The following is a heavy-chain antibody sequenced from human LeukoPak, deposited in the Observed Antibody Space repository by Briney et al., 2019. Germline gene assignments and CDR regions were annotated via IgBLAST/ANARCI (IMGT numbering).Heavy chain of an antibody. V-gene: IGHV3-33*01. J-gene: IGHJ4*02. Sequence: GRSLRLSCAASGFTFSSYGMHWVREAPGKRLEWVAVIWYDGSKKYYADSVKGRFTISRDNYKNTLYLQMNSLRAEDTAVFYCARGEYSSSSAFDYWGQGTLVSVSS. CDR1: GFTFSSYG. CDR2: IWYDGSKK. CDR3: ARGEYSSSSAFDY. D-gene: IGHD6-6*01.